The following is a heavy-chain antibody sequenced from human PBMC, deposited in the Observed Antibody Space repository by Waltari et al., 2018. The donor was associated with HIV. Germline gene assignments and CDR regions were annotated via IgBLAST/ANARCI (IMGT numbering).Heavy chain of an antibody. CDR2: TAPFFGV. V-gene: IGHV1-69*19. CDR1: GGAFDTFA. CDR3: AKSDFTELVRGQKAFDV. Sequence: QAQLVQSGAETKKPGSSVTVSCQASGGAFDTFAFTWVRQAPGQGLEWLGGTAPFFGVIYAQDFNGRVTITSNPSTRTVFLELGGLRPDDTAVYFCAKSDFTELVRGQKAFDVWSQG. J-gene: IGHJ3*01. D-gene: IGHD1-26*01.